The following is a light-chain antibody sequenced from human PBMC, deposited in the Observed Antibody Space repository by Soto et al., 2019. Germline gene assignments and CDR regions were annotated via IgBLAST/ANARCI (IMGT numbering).Light chain of an antibody. CDR3: QQYTNWPVT. CDR1: QSVSSK. V-gene: IGKV3-15*01. J-gene: IGKJ1*01. Sequence: EIVLTQSPGTLSVSPGERATLSCRASQSVSSKLACYQQKPGQAPRLLFYGASTGASGIPARFSGSGSETEFTLSISSLQSEDFAVYYCQQYTNWPVTFGQGTKVEIK. CDR2: GAS.